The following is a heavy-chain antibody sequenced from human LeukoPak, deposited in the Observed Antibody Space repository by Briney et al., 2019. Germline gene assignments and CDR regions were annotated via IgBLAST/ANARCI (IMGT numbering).Heavy chain of an antibody. D-gene: IGHD2-2*01. CDR3: AKLRAAVVPAASHY. CDR2: IWYDGSNK. Sequence: GGSLRLSCAASGFTFSSYGMHWVRQAPGKGLEWVAVIWYDGSNKYYADSVKGRFTISRDNSKNTVFLQMNSLRAEDTAVYYCAKLRAAVVPAASHYWGQGTLVTVSS. V-gene: IGHV3-33*06. J-gene: IGHJ4*02. CDR1: GFTFSSYG.